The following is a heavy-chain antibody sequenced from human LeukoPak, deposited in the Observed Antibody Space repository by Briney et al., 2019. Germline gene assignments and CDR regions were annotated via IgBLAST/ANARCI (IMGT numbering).Heavy chain of an antibody. V-gene: IGHV3-15*01. CDR3: STTHYNFGDLDH. J-gene: IGHJ4*02. CDR1: GFSFQYAW. CDR2: IKSKVDGGTA. Sequence: GGSLRLSCAASGFSFQYAWMIWVRQAPGKGLEWVGRIKSKVDGGTADYSVAVEGRFTVSRDDSKNTLYLQMNSLKTEDTGVYYCSTTHYNFGDLDHWGQGTLVTVSS. D-gene: IGHD3/OR15-3a*01.